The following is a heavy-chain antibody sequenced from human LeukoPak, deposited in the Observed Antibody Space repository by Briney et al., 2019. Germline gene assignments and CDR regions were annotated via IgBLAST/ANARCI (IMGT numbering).Heavy chain of an antibody. J-gene: IGHJ4*02. CDR2: MSTRGST. Sequence: SETLSLTCTDSGHSISIYYWSWIREPTGQGLERIVAMSTRGSTNYNPSLKSRVTMSVDTSKNQFSLKLSSVTAADTAVYYCARDPIYCSSTSCPSSDWGQGTLVTVSS. D-gene: IGHD2-2*01. CDR3: ARDPIYCSSTSCPSSD. CDR1: GHSISIYY. V-gene: IGHV4-4*07.